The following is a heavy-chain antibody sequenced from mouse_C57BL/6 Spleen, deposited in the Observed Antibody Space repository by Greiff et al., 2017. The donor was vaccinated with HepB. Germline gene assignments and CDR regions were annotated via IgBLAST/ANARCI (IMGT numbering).Heavy chain of an antibody. CDR1: GYTFTSYW. CDR2: IDPSDSYT. J-gene: IGHJ4*01. Sequence: QVQLQQPGAELVRPGPSVKLSCKASGYTFTSYWMHWVKQRPGHGLEWIGVIDPSDSYTNYNQKFKGKATLTVDTSSSTASMQLSSRTSEDSAVYYCAREGLYYAMDYWGQGTSVTVSS. D-gene: IGHD6-1*01. CDR3: AREGLYYAMDY. V-gene: IGHV1-59*01.